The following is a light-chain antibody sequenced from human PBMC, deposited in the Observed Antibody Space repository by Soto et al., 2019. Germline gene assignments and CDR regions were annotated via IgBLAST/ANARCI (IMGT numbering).Light chain of an antibody. Sequence: DIQMTQSPSTLSASIGDRVTITCRASQGITTFLAWYQQKPGKAPQILIYDASKLEPGVPSRLSGGGSGTEFTLTISSLQPDDFATYYCQQYCTYPLTFGGGTKVDIK. CDR1: QGITTF. V-gene: IGKV1-5*01. CDR2: DAS. CDR3: QQYCTYPLT. J-gene: IGKJ4*01.